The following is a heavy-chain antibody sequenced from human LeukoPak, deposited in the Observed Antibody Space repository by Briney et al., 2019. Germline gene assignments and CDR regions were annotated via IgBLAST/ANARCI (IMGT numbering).Heavy chain of an antibody. J-gene: IGHJ5*02. CDR2: IYYSGST. Sequence: SETLSLTCTVSGGSISSYYWSWFRQPPGKGLEWIGYIYYSGSTNYNPSLKSRVTISVDTSKNQFSLKLSSVTAADTAVYYCAREQSKGQWLAYNWFDPWGQGTLVTVSS. D-gene: IGHD6-19*01. V-gene: IGHV4-59*12. CDR1: GGSISSYY. CDR3: AREQSKGQWLAYNWFDP.